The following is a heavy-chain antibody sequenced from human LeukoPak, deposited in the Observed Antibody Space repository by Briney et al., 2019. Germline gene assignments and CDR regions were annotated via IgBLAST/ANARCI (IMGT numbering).Heavy chain of an antibody. Sequence: GGSLRLSCAASGFTFSTYWMHWVRQAPGKGLEWVAVISYDGSNKYYADSVKGRFTISRDNSKNTLYLQMNSLRAEDTAVYYCAKGLYDILTTDAFDIWGQGTMVTVSS. CDR3: AKGLYDILTTDAFDI. D-gene: IGHD3-9*01. CDR2: ISYDGSNK. CDR1: GFTFSTYW. J-gene: IGHJ3*02. V-gene: IGHV3-30*18.